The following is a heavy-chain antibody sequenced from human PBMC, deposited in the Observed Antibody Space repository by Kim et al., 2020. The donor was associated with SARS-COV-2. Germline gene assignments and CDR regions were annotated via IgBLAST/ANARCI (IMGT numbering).Heavy chain of an antibody. V-gene: IGHV3-30*03. CDR1: GLTFRNYG. Sequence: GGSLRLSCEASGLTFRNYGMHWVRQAPGKGLEWVAAISSDGSYRHYADSIKGRFTISRDNCKQTLYLQMTSLSAEDTALYHCAVDAFSSGPLLYYFDYWG. CDR2: ISSDGSYR. D-gene: IGHD3-22*01. J-gene: IGHJ4*01. CDR3: AVDAFSSGPLLYYFDY.